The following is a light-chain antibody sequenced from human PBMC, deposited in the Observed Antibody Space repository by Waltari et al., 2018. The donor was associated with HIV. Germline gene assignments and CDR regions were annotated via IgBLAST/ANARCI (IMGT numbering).Light chain of an antibody. CDR1: SSNIGSNY. Sequence: QSVLTQPPSASGTPGQRVSISCSGSSSNIGSNYVYWYQQLPGTAPKLLMYRNDERPSGVPDRFSGSKSGTSASLAISGLRSEDEADYYCAAWDDSLSAWVVGGGTKLTVL. CDR3: AAWDDSLSAWV. V-gene: IGLV1-47*01. J-gene: IGLJ3*02. CDR2: RND.